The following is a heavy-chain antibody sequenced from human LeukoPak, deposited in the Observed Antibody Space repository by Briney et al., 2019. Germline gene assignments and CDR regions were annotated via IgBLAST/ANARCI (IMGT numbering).Heavy chain of an antibody. J-gene: IGHJ3*02. Sequence: SETLSLTCTVSGGSISSGGYYWSWIRQHPGKGLEWVGYIYYSGSTYYNPSLKSRVTISVDTSKNQFSLKLSSVTAADTAVYYCATEHYCSSTSCYADGAFDIWGQGTMVTVSS. CDR3: ATEHYCSSTSCYADGAFDI. D-gene: IGHD2-2*01. V-gene: IGHV4-31*03. CDR2: IYYSGST. CDR1: GGSISSGGYY.